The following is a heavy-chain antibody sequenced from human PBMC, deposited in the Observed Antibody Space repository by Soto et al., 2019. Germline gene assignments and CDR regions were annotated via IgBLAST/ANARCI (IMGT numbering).Heavy chain of an antibody. CDR3: ARDNGSGWYDY. V-gene: IGHV3-13*01. CDR2: IGTAGDT. CDR1: GFTFSSYD. Sequence: EVQLVESGGGLVQPGGSLRLSCAASGFTFSSYDMHWVRQATGKGLEWVSAIGTAGDTYYPGSVKGRFTISRENAKNSLYLQVNSLRAGDTAVYYCARDNGSGWYDYWGQGTLVTVSS. J-gene: IGHJ4*02. D-gene: IGHD6-19*01.